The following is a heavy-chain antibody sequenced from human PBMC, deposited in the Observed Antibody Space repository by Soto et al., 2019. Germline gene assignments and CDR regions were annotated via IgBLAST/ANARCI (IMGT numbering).Heavy chain of an antibody. CDR1: GGTFSSYA. CDR2: IIPIFGTA. CDR3: ARSDCGGDCYSGY. J-gene: IGHJ4*02. D-gene: IGHD2-21*02. V-gene: IGHV1-69*13. Sequence: SVKVSCKASGGTFSSYAISWVRQAPGQGLEWMGGIIPIFGTANYAQKSQGRVTITADESTSTAYMELSSLRSEDTAVYYCARSDCGGDCYSGYWGQGTLVTVSS.